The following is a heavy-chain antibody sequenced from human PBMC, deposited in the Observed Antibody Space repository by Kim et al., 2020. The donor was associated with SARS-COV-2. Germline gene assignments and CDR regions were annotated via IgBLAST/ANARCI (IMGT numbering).Heavy chain of an antibody. J-gene: IGHJ6*02. CDR1: GYTFTSYG. Sequence: ASVKVSCKASGYTFTSYGISWVRQAPGQGLEWMGWISAYNGNTNYAQKLQGRVTMTTDTSTSTAYMELRSLRSDDTAVYYCARDMYYYDSSGYWDRYYYYGMDVWGQGTTVTVSS. V-gene: IGHV1-18*04. CDR3: ARDMYYYDSSGYWDRYYYYGMDV. D-gene: IGHD3-22*01. CDR2: ISAYNGNT.